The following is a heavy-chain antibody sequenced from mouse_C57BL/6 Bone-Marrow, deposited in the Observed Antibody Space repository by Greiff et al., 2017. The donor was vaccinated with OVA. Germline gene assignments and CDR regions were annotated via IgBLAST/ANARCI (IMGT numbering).Heavy chain of an antibody. CDR3: ARDGIPRGNFDV. CDR1: GFTFSDFY. Sequence: EVHLVESGGGLVQSGRSLRLSCATSGFTFSDFYMEWVRQAPGKGLEWIAASRNKANDYTTEYSASVKGRFIVSRDTSQSILYLQMNALRAEDTAIYYCARDGIPRGNFDVWGTGTTVTVSS. V-gene: IGHV7-1*01. CDR2: SRNKANDYTT. J-gene: IGHJ1*03. D-gene: IGHD2-14*01.